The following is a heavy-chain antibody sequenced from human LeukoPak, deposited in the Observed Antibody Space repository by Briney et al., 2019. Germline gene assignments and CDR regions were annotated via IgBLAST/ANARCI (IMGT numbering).Heavy chain of an antibody. D-gene: IGHD1-26*01. CDR1: GFTFDDYA. J-gene: IGHJ4*02. CDR2: ISWNSGSM. V-gene: IGHV3-9*01. Sequence: GRSLRLSCAASGFTFDDYAMHWVRQAPGKGLEWVSGISWNSGSMDYADSVKGRFTISRDNAKNSLYLQMNSLRAEDTAVYYCATDSNSGSEGHYWGQGTLVTVSS. CDR3: ATDSNSGSEGHY.